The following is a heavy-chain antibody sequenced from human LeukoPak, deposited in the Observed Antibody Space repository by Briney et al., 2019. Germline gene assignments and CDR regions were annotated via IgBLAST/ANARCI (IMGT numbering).Heavy chain of an antibody. J-gene: IGHJ5*02. D-gene: IGHD3-3*01. Sequence: GASVKVSCKASGYTFTSYGISWVQQAPGQGLEWMGWISAYNGNTNYAQKLQGRVTMTTDTSTSTAYMELRSLRSDDTAVYYCAGADTIFGVVSWFDPWGQGTLVTVSS. CDR2: ISAYNGNT. V-gene: IGHV1-18*01. CDR3: AGADTIFGVVSWFDP. CDR1: GYTFTSYG.